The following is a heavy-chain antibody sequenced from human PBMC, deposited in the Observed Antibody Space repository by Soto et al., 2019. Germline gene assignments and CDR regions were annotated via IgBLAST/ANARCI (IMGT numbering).Heavy chain of an antibody. D-gene: IGHD2-2*01. Sequence: QVQLVQSGAEVKKPGSSVKVSCKASGGTFSSYAISWVRQAPGQGLEWMGGIIPIVGSANYAQKFQGRGTITADESTSTAYMELSSLRSEDTAVYYCARSQGSSTSLEIYDYYYYGMDVWGQGTTVTVSS. CDR1: GGTFSSYA. J-gene: IGHJ6*02. V-gene: IGHV1-69*01. CDR2: IIPIVGSA. CDR3: ARSQGSSTSLEIYDYYYYGMDV.